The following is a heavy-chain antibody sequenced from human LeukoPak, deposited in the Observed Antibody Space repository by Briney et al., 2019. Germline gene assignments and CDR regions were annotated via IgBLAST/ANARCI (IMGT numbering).Heavy chain of an antibody. D-gene: IGHD1-14*01. J-gene: IGHJ3*02. CDR1: GFTFSRSW. CDR2: IKEDGSAQ. V-gene: IGHV3-7*01. Sequence: QTGGSLRLSCAASGFTFSRSWMSWVRQAPGKGLEWVANIKEDGSAQFYLDPVKGRFIISRDNAKNSLYLQMHSLRAEDTAVYYCANHRRPYLPDSTHAFDIWGQGTMVTVSS. CDR3: ANHRRPYLPDSTHAFDI.